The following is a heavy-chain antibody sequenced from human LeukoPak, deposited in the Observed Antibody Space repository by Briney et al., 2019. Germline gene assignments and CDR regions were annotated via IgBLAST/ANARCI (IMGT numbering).Heavy chain of an antibody. D-gene: IGHD3-10*01. J-gene: IGHJ4*02. CDR3: ARASGSSAVPFDY. Sequence: ASVKVSCKASGYTFTSYDINWVRQATGQGLEWMGWMNPNSGNTGYAQKFQGRVTMIRDTSTSTLYMELSSLTSEDTAVYYCARASGSSAVPFDYWGQGTLVTVSS. CDR1: GYTFTSYD. V-gene: IGHV1-8*01. CDR2: MNPNSGNT.